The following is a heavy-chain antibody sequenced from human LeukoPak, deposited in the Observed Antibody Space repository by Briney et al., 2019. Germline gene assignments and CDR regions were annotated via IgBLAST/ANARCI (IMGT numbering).Heavy chain of an antibody. J-gene: IGHJ4*02. D-gene: IGHD6-19*01. CDR2: IKEDGSEK. CDR1: GFTFSSYW. Sequence: PGGSLRLSCAASGFTFSSYWMRWVRQAPGKGLGWVANIKEDGSEKYYVDSVRGRFTISRDNAKNSLYLQMNSLRAEDTAVYYCASQFWWAAVAGTALDYWGQGTLVTVSS. V-gene: IGHV3-7*05. CDR3: ASQFWWAAVAGTALDY.